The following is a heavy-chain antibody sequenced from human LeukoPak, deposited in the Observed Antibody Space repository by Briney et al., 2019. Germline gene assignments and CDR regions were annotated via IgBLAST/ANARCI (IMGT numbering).Heavy chain of an antibody. CDR3: ARVGITYYYDSSGSYHGPFRGVLDV. V-gene: IGHV3-48*04. J-gene: IGHJ6*02. D-gene: IGHD3-22*01. CDR2: INDSDSSI. CDR1: GFTFTYHS. Sequence: GGALRLPCAASGFTFTYHSLTWVRQAPGKGVGWVSLINDSDSSIYYADSVKGRFTISRENAKNSLYLQMNNLRAEDTAVYYCARVGITYYYDSSGSYHGPFRGVLDVWGQGTTVTVSS.